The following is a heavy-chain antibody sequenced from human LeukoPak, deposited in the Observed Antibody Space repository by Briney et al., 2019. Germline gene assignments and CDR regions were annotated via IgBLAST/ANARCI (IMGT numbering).Heavy chain of an antibody. CDR1: GFTFSSYA. V-gene: IGHV3-30-3*01. J-gene: IGHJ4*02. CDR3: ARSNREFASGSGDY. D-gene: IGHD3-10*01. Sequence: GGSLRLSCAASGFTFSSYALHWVRQAPGKGLEWVALISYDGSNKYYADSVKGRFTISRDNSKNTLYLQMNSLRAEDTAVYYCARSNREFASGSGDYWGQGTLVTVSS. CDR2: ISYDGSNK.